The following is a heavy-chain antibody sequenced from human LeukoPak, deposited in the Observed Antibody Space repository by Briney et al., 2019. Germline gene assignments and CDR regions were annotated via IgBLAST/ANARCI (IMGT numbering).Heavy chain of an antibody. CDR3: ALTMVRGVIKGGFDP. CDR1: GFTFSSYG. Sequence: GGSLRLSCAASGFTFSSYGMHWVRQAPGKGLEWVAFIRYDGSNKYYADSVKGRFTISRDNSKNTLYLQMNSLRAEDTAVYYCALTMVRGVIKGGFDPWGQGTLVTVSS. D-gene: IGHD3-10*01. V-gene: IGHV3-30*02. CDR2: IRYDGSNK. J-gene: IGHJ5*02.